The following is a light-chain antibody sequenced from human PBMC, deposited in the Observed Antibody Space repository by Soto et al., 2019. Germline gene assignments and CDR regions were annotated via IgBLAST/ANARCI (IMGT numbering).Light chain of an antibody. CDR1: SSNIGSNY. CDR2: RNN. CDR3: AAWDDSLSGLVV. J-gene: IGLJ2*01. V-gene: IGLV1-47*01. Sequence: QSVLTQPPSASGTPGQRVTISCSGSSSNIGSNYVYWYQQLPGTAPKLLIYRNNQRPSGVPDRFSGSKSGTSASLAISGPRSEDEADYYCAAWDDSLSGLVVFGGGTQLTVL.